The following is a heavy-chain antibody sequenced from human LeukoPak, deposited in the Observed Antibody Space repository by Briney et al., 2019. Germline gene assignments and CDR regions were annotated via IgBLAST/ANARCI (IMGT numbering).Heavy chain of an antibody. D-gene: IGHD6-19*01. J-gene: IGHJ6*02. V-gene: IGHV1-2*04. CDR3: ARDMGGWDEYYYYYGMDV. CDR2: INPNSGGT. Sequence: ASVKVSCKASGYTFTGYYMHWVRQAPGQGLEWMGWINPNSGGTNYAQKFQGWVTMTRDTSISTAYMELSRLRSDDTAVYYCARDMGGWDEYYYYYGMDVWGQGTTVTVSS. CDR1: GYTFTGYY.